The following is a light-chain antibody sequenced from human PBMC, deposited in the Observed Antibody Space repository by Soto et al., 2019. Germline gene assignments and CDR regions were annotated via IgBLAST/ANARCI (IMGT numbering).Light chain of an antibody. CDR2: GAS. Sequence: EIVMTQSPATLSVSPGERATLSCRASQTVSSYLAWYQQKPGQAPRLLIYGASTSATGIPARFSGSGSGTEFTLTISSLQSEGFAVYFCQQYHNWPGYTFGQGTKLEIK. CDR3: QQYHNWPGYT. CDR1: QTVSSY. J-gene: IGKJ2*01. V-gene: IGKV3-15*01.